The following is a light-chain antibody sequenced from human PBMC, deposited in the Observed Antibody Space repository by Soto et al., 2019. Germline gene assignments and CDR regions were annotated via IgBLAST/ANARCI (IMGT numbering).Light chain of an antibody. CDR1: SRDVGSYNL. Sequence: QSALTQPASVSGSPGQSITISCTGTSRDVGSYNLVSWYQQHPGKAPKLMIYEGSKRPSGVSNRFSGSKSGNTASLTISELQAEDEADYYCCSYAGSSTSVVFGGGTKLTVL. V-gene: IGLV2-23*01. J-gene: IGLJ2*01. CDR2: EGS. CDR3: CSYAGSSTSVV.